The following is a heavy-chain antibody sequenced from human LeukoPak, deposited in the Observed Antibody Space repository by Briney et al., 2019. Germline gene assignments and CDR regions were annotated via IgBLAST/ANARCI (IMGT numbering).Heavy chain of an antibody. CDR1: GYTFTSYA. J-gene: IGHJ4*02. CDR2: IIPILGIA. Sequence: GASVKVSCKASGYTFTSYAISWVRQAPGQGLEWMGRIIPILGIANYAQKFQGRVTITADKSTSTAYMELSSLRSEDTAVYYCARNDPRNIAAAGYFDYWGQGTLVTVSS. D-gene: IGHD6-13*01. CDR3: ARNDPRNIAAAGYFDY. V-gene: IGHV1-69*04.